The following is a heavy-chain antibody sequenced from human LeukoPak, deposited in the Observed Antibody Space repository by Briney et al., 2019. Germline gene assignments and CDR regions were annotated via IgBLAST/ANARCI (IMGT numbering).Heavy chain of an antibody. J-gene: IGHJ6*03. CDR2: ISGSGGST. D-gene: IGHD4-17*01. CDR3: AREGDYGDYPDYYYMDV. V-gene: IGHV3-23*01. CDR1: GFTFSAYA. Sequence: GGSLRLSCAASGFTFSAYAMNWVRQAPGKGLEWVSGISGSGGSTYYADSVKGRFTISRDNAKNSLYLQMNSLRAEDTAVYYCAREGDYGDYPDYYYMDVWGKGTTVTLSS.